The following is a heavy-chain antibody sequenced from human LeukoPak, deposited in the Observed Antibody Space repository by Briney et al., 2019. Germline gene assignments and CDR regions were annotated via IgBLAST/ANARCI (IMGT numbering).Heavy chain of an antibody. CDR2: IYYSGST. D-gene: IGHD2-2*01. J-gene: IGHJ5*02. Sequence: SETLSLTCTVSGGSISSYYWSWIRQPPGKGLEWIGNIYYSGSTNYNPSLKSRVTISVDTSKNQFSLKLSSVTAADTAVYYCARVGMGYCSSTSCYVFDPWGQGTLVTVSS. CDR3: ARVGMGYCSSTSCYVFDP. CDR1: GGSISSYY. V-gene: IGHV4-59*01.